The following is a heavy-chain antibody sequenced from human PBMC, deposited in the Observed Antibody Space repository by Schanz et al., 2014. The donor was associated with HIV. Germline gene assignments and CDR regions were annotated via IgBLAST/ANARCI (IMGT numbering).Heavy chain of an antibody. CDR2: INPNSGGS. Sequence: QVQLVQSGAEVKKPGASVKVSCKASGYTFTGYYLHWVRQAPGQGLEWMGWINPNSGGSTYAQKFQGRVTMAMDTSISTAYMELSRLRSDDTAVYYCARGRYFDWLSFGGGSSVYGMDVWGQGTTVTVSS. V-gene: IGHV1-2*02. CDR1: GYTFTGYY. CDR3: ARGRYFDWLSFGGGSSVYGMDV. J-gene: IGHJ6*02. D-gene: IGHD3-9*01.